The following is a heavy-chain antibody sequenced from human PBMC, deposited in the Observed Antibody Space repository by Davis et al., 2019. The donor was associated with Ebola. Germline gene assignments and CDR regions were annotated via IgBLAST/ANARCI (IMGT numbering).Heavy chain of an antibody. Sequence: PGGSLRLSCAAPGFTLSRYPMHWVRQAPGKGLEWVALISYDGSNKYYADSVKGRFTISRDNSKNTLYLQMNSLRAEDTAVYYCARDGPLFALGDYYYGMDVWGQGTTVTVSS. J-gene: IGHJ6*02. CDR3: ARDGPLFALGDYYYGMDV. V-gene: IGHV3-30-3*01. D-gene: IGHD3-16*01. CDR2: ISYDGSNK. CDR1: GFTLSRYP.